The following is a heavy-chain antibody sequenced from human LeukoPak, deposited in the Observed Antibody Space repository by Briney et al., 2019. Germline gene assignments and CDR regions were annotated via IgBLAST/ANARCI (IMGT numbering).Heavy chain of an antibody. CDR3: ATLHDYGDNDPFDY. Sequence: ASVKVSCKASGYTFTTYALTWVRQAPGQRLEWMGWINVGNGNTKSSQKFQGRVTMTEDTSTDTAYMELSSLRSEDTAVYYCATLHDYGDNDPFDYWGQGTLVTVSS. CDR1: GYTFTTYA. D-gene: IGHD4-17*01. CDR2: INVGNGNT. V-gene: IGHV1-3*01. J-gene: IGHJ4*02.